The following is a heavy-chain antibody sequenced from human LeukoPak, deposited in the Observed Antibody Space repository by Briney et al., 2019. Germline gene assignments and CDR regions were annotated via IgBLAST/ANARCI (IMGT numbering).Heavy chain of an antibody. V-gene: IGHV3-11*01. CDR2: ISSSGSTI. D-gene: IGHD2-21*01. CDR3: ARKAPYCGGDCLVGSISDAFDI. CDR1: GFTFSDYY. Sequence: GGSLRLSCAASGFTFSDYYMSWIRQAPGKGLEWVSYISSSGSTIYYADSVKGRFTISRDNAKNSLYLQMGSLRAEDTAVYYCARKAPYCGGDCLVGSISDAFDIWGQGTMVTVSS. J-gene: IGHJ3*02.